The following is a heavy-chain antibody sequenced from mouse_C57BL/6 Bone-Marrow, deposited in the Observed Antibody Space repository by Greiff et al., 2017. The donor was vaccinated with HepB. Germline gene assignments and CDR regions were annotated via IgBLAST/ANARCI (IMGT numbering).Heavy chain of an antibody. D-gene: IGHD2-2*01. J-gene: IGHJ4*01. CDR2: IDPSDSET. CDR1: GYTFTSYW. CDR3: ARGVTTLYYYAMDY. Sequence: VQLQQPGAELVRPGSSVKLSCKASGYTFTSYWMHWVKQRPIQGLEWIGNIDPSDSETHYNQKFKDKATLTVDKSSSTAYMQLSSLTSEDSAVYYCARGVTTLYYYAMDYWGQGTSVTVSS. V-gene: IGHV1-52*01.